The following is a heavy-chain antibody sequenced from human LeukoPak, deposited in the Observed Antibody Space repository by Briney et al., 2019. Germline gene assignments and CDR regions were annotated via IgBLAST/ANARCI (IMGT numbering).Heavy chain of an antibody. V-gene: IGHV1-69*04. D-gene: IGHD3-22*01. CDR3: ARVWSSGLHANDY. CDR1: GGTFSIYA. CDR2: IIPILGIA. J-gene: IGHJ4*02. Sequence: SVKVSFKASGGTFSIYAISWVRQAPGQGLEWMGRIIPILGIANYAQKFQGRVTITADKSTSTAYMELSSLRSEDTAVYYCARVWSSGLHANDYWGQGTLVTVSS.